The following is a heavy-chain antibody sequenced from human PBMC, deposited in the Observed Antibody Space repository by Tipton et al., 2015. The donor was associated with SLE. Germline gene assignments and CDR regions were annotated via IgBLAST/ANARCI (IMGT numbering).Heavy chain of an antibody. CDR3: ARDSIRYFDGPGAFDI. J-gene: IGHJ3*02. D-gene: IGHD3-9*01. Sequence: RSLRLSCAASGFTFSSYAMHWVRQAPGKGLEWVAVISYDGSNKYYADSVKGRFTISRDNAKNSLYLQMNSLRAEDTAVYYCARDSIRYFDGPGAFDIWGQGTMVTVSS. CDR1: GFTFSSYA. V-gene: IGHV3-30-3*01. CDR2: ISYDGSNK.